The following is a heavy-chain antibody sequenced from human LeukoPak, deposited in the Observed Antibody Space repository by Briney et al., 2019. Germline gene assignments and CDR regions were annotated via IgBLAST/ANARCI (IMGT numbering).Heavy chain of an antibody. CDR3: ARVTMVRDGLDY. D-gene: IGHD3-10*01. CDR2: INPSGGST. V-gene: IGHV1-46*01. Sequence: ASVKVSCKASGYTFTSYYMYWVRQAPGQGLGWMGIINPSGGSTSYAQKFQGRVTMTRDTSTSTVYMELSSLRSEDTAVYYCARVTMVRDGLDYWGQGTLVTVSS. J-gene: IGHJ4*02. CDR1: GYTFTSYY.